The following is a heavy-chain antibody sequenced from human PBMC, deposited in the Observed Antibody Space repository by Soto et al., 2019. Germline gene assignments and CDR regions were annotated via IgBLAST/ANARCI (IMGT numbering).Heavy chain of an antibody. CDR3: ARIIGYCRNNDCSWTFDI. CDR2: FYPGDSTS. V-gene: IGHV5-51*01. Sequence: GESLKISCKTSGYSFISYWVAWVRQLPGKGLEWMGTFYPGDSTSTYSPSFQGQVTISVDKSISTAYLQLSSLKASDTAMYYCARIIGYCRNNDCSWTFDIWGQGTMVPLS. D-gene: IGHD2-15*01. CDR1: GYSFISYW. J-gene: IGHJ3*02.